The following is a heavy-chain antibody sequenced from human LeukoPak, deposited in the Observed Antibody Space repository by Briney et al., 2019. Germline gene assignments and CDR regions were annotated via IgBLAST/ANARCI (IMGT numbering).Heavy chain of an antibody. CDR3: AREVGPVTSHRIDS. CDR1: GDSISSAC. J-gene: IGHJ4*02. D-gene: IGHD1-26*01. V-gene: IGHV4-59*04. CDR2: ICHSGISGNT. Sequence: SETLSLTCTVSGDSISSACWSWSRQPPGKGPEWIGSICHSGISGNTYYNPSLKSRVTISLDTPKNQFSLKLSSVTAADTAVYSCAREVGPVTSHRIDSWGQGSLVTVSS.